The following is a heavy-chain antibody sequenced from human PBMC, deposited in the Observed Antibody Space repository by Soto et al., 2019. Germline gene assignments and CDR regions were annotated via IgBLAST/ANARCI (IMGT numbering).Heavy chain of an antibody. CDR3: AGDSGYSNYAFDF. D-gene: IGHD4-4*01. J-gene: IGHJ4*02. CDR2: IIPILGRA. Sequence: QVQLVQSGAEVKKPGSSVKVSCEASGGSVSSYTLSWVRRAPGQGLEWMGRIIPILGRANYAQKFQDRVTITAAKSTSTAYMELSRLRSEDTAVYFCAGDSGYSNYAFDFWGQGTLITVSS. CDR1: GGSVSSYT. V-gene: IGHV1-69*08.